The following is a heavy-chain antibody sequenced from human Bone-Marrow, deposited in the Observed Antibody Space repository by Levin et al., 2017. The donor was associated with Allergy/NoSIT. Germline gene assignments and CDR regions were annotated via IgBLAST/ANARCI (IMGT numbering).Heavy chain of an antibody. CDR2: IYWDDDK. J-gene: IGHJ4*02. Sequence: SGPTLVKPTQTLTLTCTFSGFSLSPSGVGVGWIRQPPGKALEWLALIYWDDDKRHSPSLQSRLTITKDTSKNQVVLTMTNMDPVDTDTYYCAHRRSGRYIWDHWGQGTLVTVSS. D-gene: IGHD1-26*01. CDR1: GFSLSPSGVG. V-gene: IGHV2-5*02. CDR3: AHRRSGRYIWDH.